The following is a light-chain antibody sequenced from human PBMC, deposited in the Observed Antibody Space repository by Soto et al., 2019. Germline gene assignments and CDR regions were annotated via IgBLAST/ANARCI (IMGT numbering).Light chain of an antibody. Sequence: EIVMTQSPATLSVSPGERATLSCRASQSVSSNLPWYQQKPGQAPRLLIYGASTRATGIPARFSGSGSGTEFTLTISSLQSEDFAVYYCQQYNNWPPWTFGQGSTVDIK. J-gene: IGKJ1*01. CDR2: GAS. CDR1: QSVSSN. CDR3: QQYNNWPPWT. V-gene: IGKV3-15*01.